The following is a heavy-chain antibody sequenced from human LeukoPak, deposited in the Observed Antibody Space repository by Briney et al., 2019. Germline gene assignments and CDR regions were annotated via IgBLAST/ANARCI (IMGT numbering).Heavy chain of an antibody. CDR2: ISSSGGST. CDR3: AKRYYYDNSGLWDH. CDR1: GFTFSSYA. Sequence: VGSLRLSCGASGFTFSSYAMSWVRQAPGKGLEWVSAISSSGGSTHYADSVKGRFTISRDNSKNTLYLQMNSLGAEDTAVYYCAKRYYYDNSGLWDHWGQGTLVTVSS. D-gene: IGHD3-22*01. J-gene: IGHJ4*02. V-gene: IGHV3-23*01.